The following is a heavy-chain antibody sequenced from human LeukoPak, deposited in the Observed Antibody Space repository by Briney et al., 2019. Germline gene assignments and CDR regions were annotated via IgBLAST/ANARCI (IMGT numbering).Heavy chain of an antibody. Sequence: GASVKVSCKASGGTFSSYAISWVRQAPGQGLEWMGGIIPIFGTANYAQKFQGRVTITADESTSTAYMELSSLRSEDTAVCYCARGPLGWDTAMLGIDYWGQGTLVTVSS. CDR1: GGTFSSYA. CDR2: IIPIFGTA. J-gene: IGHJ4*02. V-gene: IGHV1-69*13. D-gene: IGHD5-18*01. CDR3: ARGPLGWDTAMLGIDY.